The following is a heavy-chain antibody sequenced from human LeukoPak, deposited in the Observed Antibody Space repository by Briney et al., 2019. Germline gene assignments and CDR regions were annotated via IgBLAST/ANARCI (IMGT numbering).Heavy chain of an antibody. Sequence: GGSLRLSCAASGFTFSAFGMNWVRQAPGKGLEWVSTITNSGGSTYYVDSVKGRFTISRDNSKNTLYLQMNSLRAEDTAKYYCTKDYCGKFCSAVWGQGTTVTVSS. J-gene: IGHJ6*02. CDR2: ITNSGGST. D-gene: IGHD3-9*01. CDR1: GFTFSAFG. CDR3: TKDYCGKFCSAV. V-gene: IGHV3-23*01.